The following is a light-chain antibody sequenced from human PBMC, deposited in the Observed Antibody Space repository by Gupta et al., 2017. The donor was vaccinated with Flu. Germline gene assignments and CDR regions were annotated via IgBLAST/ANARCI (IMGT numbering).Light chain of an antibody. CDR3: QQEGSSPRA. V-gene: IGKV3-20*01. CDR2: GAS. Sequence: ESVLTQSPGTLSLSPGERATLSCRASQSVRSSYLAWYQQKPGQAPRLLIYGASSRATGIPDRFSGSGSGTAFTLIISRLEREDFAVYYCQQEGSSPRAFGQRTKVEIK. CDR1: QSVRSSY. J-gene: IGKJ1*01.